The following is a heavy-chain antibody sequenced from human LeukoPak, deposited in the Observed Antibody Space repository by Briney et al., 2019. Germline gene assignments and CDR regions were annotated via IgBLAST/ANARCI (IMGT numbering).Heavy chain of an antibody. V-gene: IGHV4-39*07. CDR1: GGSISSSSYY. CDR3: ARGVPVGATRTLFDY. Sequence: SETLSLTCTVSGGSISSSSYYWGWIRQPPGKGLEWIGSIYYSGSTYYNPSLKSRVTISVDTSKNQFSLKLSSVTAADTAVYYCARGVPVGATRTLFDYWGQGTLVTVSS. CDR2: IYYSGST. J-gene: IGHJ4*02. D-gene: IGHD1-26*01.